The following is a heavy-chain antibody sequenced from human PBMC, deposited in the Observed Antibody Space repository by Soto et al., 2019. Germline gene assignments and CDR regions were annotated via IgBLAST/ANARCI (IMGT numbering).Heavy chain of an antibody. Sequence: EVQLVESGGGLVQPGGSLRLSCAASGFTVSSNYMSWVRQAPGKGLEGVSVIYSGGSPYYADSVKGRFTISRHNSKNTLYLQMNSLRAEDTAVYYCARDTTLTTGVGSYYYYMDVWGKGTTVTVSS. CDR3: ARDTTLTTGVGSYYYYMDV. CDR2: IYSGGSP. J-gene: IGHJ6*03. CDR1: GFTVSSNY. D-gene: IGHD4-17*01. V-gene: IGHV3-53*04.